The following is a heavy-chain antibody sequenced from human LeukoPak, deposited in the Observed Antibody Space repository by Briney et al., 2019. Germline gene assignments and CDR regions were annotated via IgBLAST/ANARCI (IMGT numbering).Heavy chain of an antibody. D-gene: IGHD1-26*01. V-gene: IGHV3-30-3*01. CDR2: ISYDGSNK. CDR3: ARASLGGSYWRDFDY. CDR1: GFTFSSYA. J-gene: IGHJ4*02. Sequence: GGSLRLSCAASGFTFSSYAMSWVRQAPGKGLEWVAVISYDGSNKYYADSVKGRFTISRDNSKNTLYLQMNSLRAEDTAVYYCARASLGGSYWRDFDYWGQGTLVTVSS.